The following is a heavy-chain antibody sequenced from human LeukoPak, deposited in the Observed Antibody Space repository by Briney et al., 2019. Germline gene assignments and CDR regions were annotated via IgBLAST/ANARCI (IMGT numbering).Heavy chain of an antibody. Sequence: PSETLSLTCAVYGGSFSGYYWSWIRQPPGKGLEWIGEINHSGSTNYNPSLKSRVTISVDTSKNQFSLKLSSVTAAGTAVYYCARVSSSGIAARRVLIDYWGQGTLVTVSS. V-gene: IGHV4-34*01. CDR2: INHSGST. J-gene: IGHJ4*02. CDR3: ARVSSSGIAARRVLIDY. CDR1: GGSFSGYY. D-gene: IGHD6-6*01.